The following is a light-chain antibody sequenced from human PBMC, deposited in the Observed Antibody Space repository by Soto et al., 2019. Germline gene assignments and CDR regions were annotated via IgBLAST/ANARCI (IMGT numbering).Light chain of an antibody. V-gene: IGLV2-8*01. CDR3: SSYAGNNNVV. CDR2: EVS. CDR1: SSDVGDYKF. Sequence: QSVLTQPPSASGSPGQSVTISYTGTSSDVGDYKFVSWYQQHPGKAPKLMIYEVSRRPSGVPDRFSGSKSGNTASLTVSGLQAEDEADYYCSSYAGNNNVVFGGGT. J-gene: IGLJ2*01.